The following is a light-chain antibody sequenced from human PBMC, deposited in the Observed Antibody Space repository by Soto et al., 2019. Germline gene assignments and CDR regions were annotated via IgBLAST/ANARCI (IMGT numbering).Light chain of an antibody. J-gene: IGKJ1*01. V-gene: IGKV3-20*01. CDR1: QSISSDY. Sequence: EMVLTQSPGTLSMSPGERATLSCRASQSISSDYLAWYQQKPCQAPRLLIYRAYSRATGFPDRFSGSGYETDFCLTSRRLEGENFAVYYCQQYGSSPRTFGQGNRVQF. CDR2: RAY. CDR3: QQYGSSPRT.